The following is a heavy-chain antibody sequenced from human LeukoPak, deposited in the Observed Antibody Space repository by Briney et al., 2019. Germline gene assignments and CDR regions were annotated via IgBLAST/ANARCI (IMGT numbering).Heavy chain of an antibody. V-gene: IGHV4-34*01. CDR1: GGSFSGYY. CDR2: INHSGST. J-gene: IGHJ6*02. CDR3: ARWPGVVDIMGGDILYYYYYGMDV. D-gene: IGHD3-22*01. Sequence: SETLSLTCAVYGGSFSGYYWSWIRQPPGKGLEWIGEINHSGSTNYNPSLKSRVTISVDTSKNQFSLKLSSVTAADTAVYYCARWPGVVDIMGGDILYYYYYGMDVWGQGTTVTVSS.